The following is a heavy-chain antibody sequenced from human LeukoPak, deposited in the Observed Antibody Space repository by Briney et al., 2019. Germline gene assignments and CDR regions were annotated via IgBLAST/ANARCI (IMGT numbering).Heavy chain of an antibody. V-gene: IGHV3-11*04. Sequence: GGSLRLSCAASGFTFSDNYMTWVRQAPGKGLEWLSYISGNGGVIQYADSVKGRFTISRDNTKNLLYLQMDSLRAEDTAVYYCARGAAAGNYYYYYYMDVWGKGTTVTISS. CDR3: ARGAAAGNYYYYYYMDV. CDR2: ISGNGGVI. D-gene: IGHD6-13*01. CDR1: GFTFSDNY. J-gene: IGHJ6*03.